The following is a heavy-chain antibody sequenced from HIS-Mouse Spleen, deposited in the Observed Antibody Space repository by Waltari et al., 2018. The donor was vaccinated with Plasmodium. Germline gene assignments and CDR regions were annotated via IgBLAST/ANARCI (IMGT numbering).Heavy chain of an antibody. CDR2: IYYSGST. Sequence: QVQLQESGPGLVKPSETLSLTCTVSGGSISSYYWSWIRQPPGKGLEWIGYIYYSGSTNYNPALKSRVTISVDTSKNQFSLKLSSGTAADTAVYYCARLRYSYGYFDYWGQGTLVTVSS. J-gene: IGHJ4*02. CDR1: GGSISSYY. V-gene: IGHV4-59*08. D-gene: IGHD5-18*01. CDR3: ARLRYSYGYFDY.